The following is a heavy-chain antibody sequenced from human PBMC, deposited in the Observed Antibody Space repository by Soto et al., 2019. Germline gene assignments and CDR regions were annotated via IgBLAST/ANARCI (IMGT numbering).Heavy chain of an antibody. CDR3: AKDSMGLFGYDDVWGSHRGGGYYGMDV. CDR2: IYYSGST. CDR1: GGSISSGGYY. J-gene: IGHJ6*02. V-gene: IGHV4-31*03. D-gene: IGHD3-16*01. Sequence: PSETLSLTCTVSGGSISSGGYYWSWIRQHPGKGLEWIGYIYYSGSTYYNPSLKSRVTISVDTSKNQFSLKLSSVTAADKAVYYCAKDSMGLFGYDDVWGSHRGGGYYGMDVWGQGTTVTVS.